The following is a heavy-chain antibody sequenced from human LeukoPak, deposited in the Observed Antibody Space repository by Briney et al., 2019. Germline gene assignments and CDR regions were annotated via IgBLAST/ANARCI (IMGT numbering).Heavy chain of an antibody. CDR1: GGSFSGYY. Sequence: SETLSLTCAVFGGSFSGYYWNWIRQPPGKGLEWIGQINPSRNTNYNPSLKSRVTFSVDTSKNQFSLKLSSVTAADTAVYYCAREYCSGGSCSENRFDPWGQGTLVTVSS. D-gene: IGHD2-15*01. J-gene: IGHJ5*02. CDR2: INPSRNT. CDR3: AREYCSGGSCSENRFDP. V-gene: IGHV4-34*01.